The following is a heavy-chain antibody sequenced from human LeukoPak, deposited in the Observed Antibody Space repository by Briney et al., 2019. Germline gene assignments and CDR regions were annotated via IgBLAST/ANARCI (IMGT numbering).Heavy chain of an antibody. Sequence: ASVKVSCKVSGYTLTELSMHWVRQAPGKGLEWMGGFDPEDGETIYAQKFQGRVTMTEDTSTDTAYMELSSLRSEDTAVYYCATGWFVVVPAATRNPNAFDIWGQGTMVTVSS. CDR1: GYTLTELS. D-gene: IGHD2-2*01. CDR3: ATGWFVVVPAATRNPNAFDI. J-gene: IGHJ3*02. V-gene: IGHV1-24*01. CDR2: FDPEDGET.